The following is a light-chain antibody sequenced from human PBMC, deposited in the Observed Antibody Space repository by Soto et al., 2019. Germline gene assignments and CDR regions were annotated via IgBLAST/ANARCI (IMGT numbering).Light chain of an antibody. J-gene: IGKJ1*01. CDR1: QRIYTY. Sequence: DIQMTQSPSSLSASVGDTVTITCRASQRIYTYLNWYQQKLGKAPNLLIYAASTLQSGVPSRFGGGGSGTDFTLTITSLQPEDFATYYCQQSYGSPRTFGQGTKVEIK. CDR2: AAS. V-gene: IGKV1-39*01. CDR3: QQSYGSPRT.